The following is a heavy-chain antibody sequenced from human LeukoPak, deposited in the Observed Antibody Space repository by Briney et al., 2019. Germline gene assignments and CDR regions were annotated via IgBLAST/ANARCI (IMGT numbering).Heavy chain of an antibody. Sequence: PSETLSLTCAVYGGSFSGYYWSWIRQPPGKGLEWIGEINHSGSTNYNPSLKSRVTISVDMSKNQFSLKLSSVTAADTAVYYCARTRLQDWFDPWGQGTLVTVSS. CDR2: INHSGST. CDR1: GGSFSGYY. CDR3: ARTRLQDWFDP. V-gene: IGHV4-34*01. J-gene: IGHJ5*02. D-gene: IGHD2-15*01.